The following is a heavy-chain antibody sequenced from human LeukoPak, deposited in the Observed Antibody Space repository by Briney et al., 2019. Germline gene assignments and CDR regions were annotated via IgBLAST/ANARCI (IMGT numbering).Heavy chain of an antibody. CDR1: RFTFSSYG. J-gene: IGHJ4*02. D-gene: IGHD3-22*01. CDR3: AKASYYDSSGSYSFDY. Sequence: PGGSLRLSCAASRFTFSSYGMHWVRQAPGMGLEWVAFIRFDGSNKNYADSVKGRFSISRDNSKNTLYLQMNSLRAEDTAVYYCAKASYYDSSGSYSFDYWGQGTLVTVSS. V-gene: IGHV3-30*02. CDR2: IRFDGSNK.